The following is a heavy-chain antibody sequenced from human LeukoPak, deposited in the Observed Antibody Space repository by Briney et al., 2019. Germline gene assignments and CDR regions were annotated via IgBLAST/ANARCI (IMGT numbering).Heavy chain of an antibody. D-gene: IGHD6-19*01. CDR2: IYYSGST. V-gene: IGHV4-59*08. CDR3: ARHRGGSVWYYFDY. Sequence: SETLSLTCTFSGGSLSRYYWSWIRQPPGKGLEWIGYIYYSGSTNYNPSLKSRVTISVDTSKNQFSLRLSSVTAADTAVYYCARHRGGSVWYYFDYWGQGTLVTVSS. CDR1: GGSLSRYY. J-gene: IGHJ4*02.